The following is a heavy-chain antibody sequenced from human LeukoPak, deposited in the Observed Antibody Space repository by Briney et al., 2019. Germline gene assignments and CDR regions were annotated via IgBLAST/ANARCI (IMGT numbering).Heavy chain of an antibody. CDR1: GGSISSSSYY. D-gene: IGHD4/OR15-4a*01. J-gene: IGHJ4*02. Sequence: SETLSLTCTVSGGSISSSSYYWGWIRQPPGKGLEWIGSIYYSGSTNYNPSLKSRVTISVDTSKNQFSLKLSSVTAADTAVYYCARSSGDYAHFDYWGQGTLVTVSS. CDR2: IYYSGST. CDR3: ARSSGDYAHFDY. V-gene: IGHV4-39*07.